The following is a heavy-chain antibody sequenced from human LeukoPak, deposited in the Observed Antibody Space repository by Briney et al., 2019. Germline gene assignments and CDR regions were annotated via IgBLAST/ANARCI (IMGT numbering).Heavy chain of an antibody. J-gene: IGHJ4*02. CDR2: ISGSGDT. D-gene: IGHD5-18*01. Sequence: GSLRLFCAVSGFTYSIYAMGWGRQAPGKGLEGVSTISGSGDTYYVDSVKGRFTISRDNSKNTLYLQMNSLRAEDTAVYYCAKEGGYNYGYLDYWGQGTLVTVSS. V-gene: IGHV3-23*01. CDR1: GFTYSIYA. CDR3: AKEGGYNYGYLDY.